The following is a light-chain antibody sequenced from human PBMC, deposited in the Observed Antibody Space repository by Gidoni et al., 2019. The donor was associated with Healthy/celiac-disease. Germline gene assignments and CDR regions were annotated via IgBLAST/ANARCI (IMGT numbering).Light chain of an antibody. CDR1: SSNIGAGYD. Sequence: QSALTQPPSVSGAPGQRVTISCTGSSSNIGAGYDVHWYQQLPGTAPKLLIYGNSNRPSGVPDRFSVSKSGTSASLAITGLQAEDEADYYCQSYDSSLSVVFGGGTKLTVL. CDR2: GNS. J-gene: IGLJ2*01. V-gene: IGLV1-40*01. CDR3: QSYDSSLSVV.